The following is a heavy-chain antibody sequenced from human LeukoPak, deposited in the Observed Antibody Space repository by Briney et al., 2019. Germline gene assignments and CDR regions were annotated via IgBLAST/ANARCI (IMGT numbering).Heavy chain of an antibody. CDR2: INPSGGST. V-gene: IGHV1-46*01. CDR1: GYTFTSYY. CDR3: ARERYCVAIDY. Sequence: ASVKVSCKASGYTFTSYYMHWVRQAPGQGLEWMGIINPSGGSTSYAQKLQGRVTMTTDTSTSTAYMELRSLRSDDTAVYYCARERYCVAIDYWGQGTLVTVSS. J-gene: IGHJ4*02. D-gene: IGHD2-8*02.